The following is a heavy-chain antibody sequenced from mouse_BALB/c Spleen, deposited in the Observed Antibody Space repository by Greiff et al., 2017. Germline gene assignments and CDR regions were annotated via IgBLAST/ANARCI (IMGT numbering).Heavy chain of an antibody. CDR3: ARRYYYGSSYVFDY. J-gene: IGHJ2*01. CDR1: GDSITSGY. V-gene: IGHV3-8*02. CDR2: ISYSGST. Sequence: EVMLVESGPSLVKPSQTLSLTCSVTGDSITSGYWNWIRKFPGNKLEYMGYISYSGSTYYNPSLKSRISITRDTSKNQYYLQLNSVTTEDTATYYCARRYYYGSSYVFDYWGQGTTLTVSS. D-gene: IGHD1-1*01.